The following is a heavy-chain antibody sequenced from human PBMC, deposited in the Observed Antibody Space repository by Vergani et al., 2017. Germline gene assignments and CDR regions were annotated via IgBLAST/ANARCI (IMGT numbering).Heavy chain of an antibody. D-gene: IGHD2-15*01. V-gene: IGHV3-7*03. CDR1: GFTFSSYW. Sequence: EVQLLESGGGLVQPGGSLRLSCAASGFTFSSYWMSWVRQAPGKGLEWVANIKQDGSEKYYVDSVKGRFTISRDNAKNSLYLQMNSLRAEDTAVYYCARAPILGGGSPPWYFDLWGRGTLVTVSS. J-gene: IGHJ2*01. CDR3: ARAPILGGGSPPWYFDL. CDR2: IKQDGSEK.